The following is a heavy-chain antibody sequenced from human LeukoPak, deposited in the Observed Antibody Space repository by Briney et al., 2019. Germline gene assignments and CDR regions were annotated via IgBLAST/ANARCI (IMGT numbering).Heavy chain of an antibody. CDR1: GFTFSSYV. CDR3: ARDPEGSSFSLDS. D-gene: IGHD6-19*01. V-gene: IGHV3-33*01. J-gene: IGHJ4*02. Sequence: GGSLRLSCAASGFTFSSYVMHWVRQAPGKGLEWVAVIWYDGSNKYYADSVKGRFTISRDNSKNTLYLQMNSLRVEDTAVYYCARDPEGSSFSLDSWGPGTLVTVSS. CDR2: IWYDGSNK.